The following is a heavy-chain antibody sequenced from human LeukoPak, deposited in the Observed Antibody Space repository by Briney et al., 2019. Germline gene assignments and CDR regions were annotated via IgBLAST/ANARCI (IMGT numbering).Heavy chain of an antibody. CDR3: ARGEHDFDS. D-gene: IGHD1/OR15-1a*01. J-gene: IGHJ4*02. Sequence: SETLSLTCTVSGVSISGYYWRWIRQPAEKGLEWIGRIYSSGYTNYNPSLKSRVTMSVDTSKNQFSLKLSSVTAADPAVYYCARGEHDFDSWGQGTLVTVSS. V-gene: IGHV4-4*07. CDR1: GVSISGYY. CDR2: IYSSGYT.